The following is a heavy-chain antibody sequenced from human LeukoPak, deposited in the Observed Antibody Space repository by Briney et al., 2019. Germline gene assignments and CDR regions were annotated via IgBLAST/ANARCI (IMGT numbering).Heavy chain of an antibody. D-gene: IGHD4-17*01. J-gene: IGHJ4*02. CDR1: GFTFSRYG. V-gene: IGHV3-30*18. Sequence: GGSLRLSCEAPGFTFSRYGMHWVRQVPGKGLEWVAVVSYDGSDKYYVDSVKGRFAISRDNSKNTLFLQMDSLRAEDTAVYYCAKTTRVTTITDFDFWGQGTLVTVSS. CDR2: VSYDGSDK. CDR3: AKTTRVTTITDFDF.